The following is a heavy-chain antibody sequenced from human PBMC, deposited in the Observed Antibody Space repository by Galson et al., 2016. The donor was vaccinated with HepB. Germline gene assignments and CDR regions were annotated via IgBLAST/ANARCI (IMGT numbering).Heavy chain of an antibody. Sequence: SETLSLTCSVSGDSISNVGRHWGWFRQSPVMGLEYIGSIHSSGTSYSNPSLASRVTVSADMSRNQFSLMLTSVTDADTAVYYCARNGVGLRPGYQFDPWGQGTLVTVSS. J-gene: IGHJ5*02. CDR1: GDSISNVGRH. CDR2: IHSSGTS. D-gene: IGHD2-8*01. CDR3: ARNGVGLRPGYQFDP. V-gene: IGHV4-39*07.